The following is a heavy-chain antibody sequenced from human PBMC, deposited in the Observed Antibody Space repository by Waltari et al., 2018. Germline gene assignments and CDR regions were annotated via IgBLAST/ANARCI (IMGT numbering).Heavy chain of an antibody. CDR2: IDWDDDK. CDR3: ARSPAPSEGAFDI. D-gene: IGHD2-2*01. J-gene: IGHJ3*02. CDR1: STSGMC. V-gene: IGHV2-70*01. Sequence: STSGMCVSWIRQPPGKALEWLALIDWDDDKYYSTSLKTRLTISKDTSKNQVVLTMTNMDPVDTATYYCARSPAPSEGAFDIWGQGTMVTVSS.